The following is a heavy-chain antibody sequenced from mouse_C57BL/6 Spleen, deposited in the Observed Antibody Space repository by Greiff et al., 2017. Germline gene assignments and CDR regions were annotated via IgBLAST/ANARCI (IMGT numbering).Heavy chain of an antibody. V-gene: IGHV1-26*01. CDR3: AIRAIYYDYEED. CDR1: GYTFTDYY. D-gene: IGHD2-4*01. CDR2: INPNNGGT. Sequence: EVQLQQSGPELVKPGASVKISCKASGYTFTDYYMNWVKQSHGKSLEWIGDINPNNGGTSYNQKFKGKATLTVDKSSGTAYMELRSLTSEDSAVYYCAIRAIYYDYEEDWGQGTLVTVSA. J-gene: IGHJ3*01.